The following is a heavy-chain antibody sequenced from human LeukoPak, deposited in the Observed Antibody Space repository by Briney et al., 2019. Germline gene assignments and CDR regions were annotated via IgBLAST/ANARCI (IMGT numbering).Heavy chain of an antibody. CDR1: GYTFTGYY. J-gene: IGHJ4*02. V-gene: IGHV1-2*02. CDR3: ARVPAKAARFDY. Sequence: ASVKVSCKASGYTFTGYYMHWVRQAPGQGLEWMGWINPNSGGTNYAQKFQGRVTMTRDTSINTAYMELSRLRSDDTAVYYCARVPAKAARFDYWGQGTLVTVSS. D-gene: IGHD6-6*01. CDR2: INPNSGGT.